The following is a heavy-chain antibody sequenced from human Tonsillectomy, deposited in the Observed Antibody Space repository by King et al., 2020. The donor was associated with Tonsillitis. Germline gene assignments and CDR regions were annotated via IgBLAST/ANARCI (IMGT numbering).Heavy chain of an antibody. Sequence: VQLVESGGGLIQPGGSLRLSCAASGFTVSSNHMSWVRQAPGKGLEWVSVIYSGGSTYYADSVKGRFTISRDNSKNTLYLQMNSLRAEDTAVYYCARDRLLWSGELYDCYYYAMDVWGQGTTVTVSS. CDR1: GFTVSSNH. D-gene: IGHD3-10*01. V-gene: IGHV3-53*01. J-gene: IGHJ6*02. CDR2: IYSGGST. CDR3: ARDRLLWSGELYDCYYYAMDV.